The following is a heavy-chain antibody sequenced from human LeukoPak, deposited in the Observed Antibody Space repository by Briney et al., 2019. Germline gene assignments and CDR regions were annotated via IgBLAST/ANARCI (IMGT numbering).Heavy chain of an antibody. J-gene: IGHJ4*02. CDR3: ARDFSGYDYNFDY. CDR1: GSTFSTYT. V-gene: IGHV3-21*01. CDR2: ISSSSSYM. Sequence: AGGSLRLSCAASGSTFSTYTMNWVRQAPGKGLEWVSFISSSSSYMYYADSVEGRFTISRDNTKKSLYLQMNSLRAEDTAVYYCARDFSGYDYNFDYWGQGTLVTVSS. D-gene: IGHD5-12*01.